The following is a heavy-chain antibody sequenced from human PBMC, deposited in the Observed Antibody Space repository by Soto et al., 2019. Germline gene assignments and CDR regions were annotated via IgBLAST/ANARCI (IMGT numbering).Heavy chain of an antibody. V-gene: IGHV3-33*06. Sequence: QVHLVESGGGVVQPGTSLRLSCAASGFTFSNYGMHWVRQAPGKGLEWVAAISHDGNNKYYADSVKGRFTVSRDDSKNTVFLQMNSLRVEDTAGYHCAKWDLRSLVPWGQGTLVTVSS. CDR3: AKWDLRSLVP. D-gene: IGHD1-26*01. CDR1: GFTFSNYG. J-gene: IGHJ5*02. CDR2: ISHDGNNK.